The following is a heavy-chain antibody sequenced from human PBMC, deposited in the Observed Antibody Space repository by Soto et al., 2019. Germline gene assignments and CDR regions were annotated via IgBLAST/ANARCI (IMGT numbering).Heavy chain of an antibody. CDR1: GFTFSTYN. V-gene: IGHV3-48*02. CDR3: AREDIDGSYSNY. J-gene: IGHJ4*02. Sequence: PGGSLRLSCAASGFTFSTYNMNWVRQAPGKGLEWLSFIRSGGTAKYYADSVRGRFTISRDNAKNSLYLQMNSLRDEDTAVYYWAREDIDGSYSNYWGQGTLVTVSS. CDR2: IRSGGTAK. D-gene: IGHD1-26*01.